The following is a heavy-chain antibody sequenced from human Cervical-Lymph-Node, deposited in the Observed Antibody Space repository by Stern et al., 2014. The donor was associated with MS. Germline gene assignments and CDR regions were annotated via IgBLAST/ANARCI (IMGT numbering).Heavy chain of an antibody. D-gene: IGHD2-2*01. CDR3: AAAAATVLAFDY. CDR1: GYTFTKYY. CDR2: ISPAGEST. V-gene: IGHV1-46*01. Sequence: VQLEESGAEVKKPGASVKASCRASGYTFTKYYIHWVRQAPGQGLEWVGVISPAGESTSYAQKYQGRITLTRDTSTGTVYMEVSSLTSDDTAVYYCAAAAATVLAFDYWGKGALVTVSS. J-gene: IGHJ4*02.